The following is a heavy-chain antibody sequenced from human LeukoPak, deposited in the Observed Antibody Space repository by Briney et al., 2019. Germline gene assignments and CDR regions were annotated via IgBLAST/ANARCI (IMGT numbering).Heavy chain of an antibody. CDR2: VYSSGST. V-gene: IGHV4-4*07. CDR1: GGSISGYY. CDR3: AREGVRGFQAVAGPFDY. Sequence: PSETLSLTCIVSGGSISGYYCSWIRQPAGKGLEWIGRVYSSGSTNYNPSLKSRVTMSVDTSKNQFSLKLTSMTAADTAVYYCAREGVRGFQAVAGPFDYWGQGTLVTVSS. J-gene: IGHJ4*02. D-gene: IGHD6-19*01.